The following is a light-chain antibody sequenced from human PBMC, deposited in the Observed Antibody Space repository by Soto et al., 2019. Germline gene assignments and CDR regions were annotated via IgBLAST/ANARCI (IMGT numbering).Light chain of an antibody. CDR1: QDISSW. J-gene: IGKJ2*01. CDR3: QQYNTYPYS. CDR2: AAS. Sequence: DIQMPQSPSSLSASVGDRVTITCRASQDISSWLAWYQHKPEKAPKSLIYAASSFQSGAPSRFSGSVSGTDFTLTISSLQPEDFATYYGQQYNTYPYSFGQGTKLEIK. V-gene: IGKV1D-16*01.